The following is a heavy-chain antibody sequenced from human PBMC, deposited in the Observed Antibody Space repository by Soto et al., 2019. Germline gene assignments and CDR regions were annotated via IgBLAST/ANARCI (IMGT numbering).Heavy chain of an antibody. CDR1: GGSFNNYV. J-gene: IGHJ3*02. CDR3: ARYWNAGTLYGAFDI. V-gene: IGHV1-69*06. D-gene: IGHD4-17*01. Sequence: QVQLVQSGAEVRKPGSSVKFSCEASGGSFNNYVISWLRQAPGQGLEWMGGIIPNYEAANYAQKFRGRLTITADKATNTAYLELNSLRPEETATYFCARYWNAGTLYGAFDIWGQGTTVIVS. CDR2: IIPNYEAA.